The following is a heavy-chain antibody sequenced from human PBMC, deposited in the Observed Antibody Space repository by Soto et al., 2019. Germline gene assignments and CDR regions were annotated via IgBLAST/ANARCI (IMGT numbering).Heavy chain of an antibody. J-gene: IGHJ3*02. V-gene: IGHV3-23*01. Sequence: PGGALRLCCAASGGTFSSYAMSWVRQAPGKGLEWVSAISGSGGSTYYADAVKGRVTISRDNSKNTLYLQMKSLRAEDTAVYYCANVYSLDFDCHPDPFDIWGQGTMVTVSS. CDR1: GGTFSSYA. CDR3: ANVYSLDFDCHPDPFDI. CDR2: ISGSGGST. D-gene: IGHD3-9*01.